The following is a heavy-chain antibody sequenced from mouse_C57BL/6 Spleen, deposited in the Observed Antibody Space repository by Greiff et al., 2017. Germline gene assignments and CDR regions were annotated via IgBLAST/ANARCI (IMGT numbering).Heavy chain of an antibody. Sequence: QVQLKEPGAELVMPGASVKLSCKASGYTFTSYWMHWVKQRPGQGLEWIGEIDPSDSYTNYNQKFKGKSTLPVDKSASTAYMQLSSLTSEDSAVYYCARRCGYPYYFDYWGQGTTLTVSS. D-gene: IGHD2-2*01. V-gene: IGHV1-69*01. CDR2: IDPSDSYT. CDR3: ARRCGYPYYFDY. CDR1: GYTFTSYW. J-gene: IGHJ2*01.